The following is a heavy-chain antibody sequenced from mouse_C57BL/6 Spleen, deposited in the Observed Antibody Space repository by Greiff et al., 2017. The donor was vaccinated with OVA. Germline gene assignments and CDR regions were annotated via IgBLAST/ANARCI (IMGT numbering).Heavy chain of an antibody. CDR2: IHPNSGST. V-gene: IGHV1-64*01. Sequence: QVQLKQPGAELVKPGASVKLSCKASGYTFTSYWMHWVKQRPGQGLEWIGMIHPNSGSTNYNEKFKSKATLTVDKSSSTAYMQLSSLTSEDSAVYYCARGGDYDPLFAYWGQGTLVTVSA. J-gene: IGHJ3*01. CDR1: GYTFTSYW. CDR3: ARGGDYDPLFAY. D-gene: IGHD2-4*01.